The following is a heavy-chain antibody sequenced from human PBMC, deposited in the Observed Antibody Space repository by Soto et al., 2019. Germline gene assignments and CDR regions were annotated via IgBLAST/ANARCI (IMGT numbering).Heavy chain of an antibody. CDR3: ARTGYGSGRTWFDP. V-gene: IGHV4-39*01. Sequence: QLQLQESGPGLVKPSETLSLTCTISGDSISNRNYYWGWIRQPPGKGLEWIGSIYYSGSTYYNPSLKSRVTISVDTSRNQFSLKLRSVTAGDTAVYHCARTGYGSGRTWFDPWGQGTLVTVSS. J-gene: IGHJ5*02. D-gene: IGHD3-10*01. CDR2: IYYSGST. CDR1: GDSISNRNYY.